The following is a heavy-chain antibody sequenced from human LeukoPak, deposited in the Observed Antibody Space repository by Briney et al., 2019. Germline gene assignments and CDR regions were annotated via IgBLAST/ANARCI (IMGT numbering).Heavy chain of an antibody. J-gene: IGHJ4*02. CDR3: ARVRDFSKIAKPDYYDSSGYYRFFDY. Sequence: GASVKVSCKASGYTFTGYYMHWVRQAPGQGLEWMGRINPNSGGTNYAQKFQGRVTMTRDTSISTAYMELSRLRSDDTAVYYCARVRDFSKIAKPDYYDSSGYYRFFDYWGQGTLVTVSS. V-gene: IGHV1-2*06. D-gene: IGHD3-22*01. CDR1: GYTFTGYY. CDR2: INPNSGGT.